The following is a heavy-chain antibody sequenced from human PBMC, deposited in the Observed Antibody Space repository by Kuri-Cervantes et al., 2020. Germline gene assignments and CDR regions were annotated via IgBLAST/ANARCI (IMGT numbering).Heavy chain of an antibody. V-gene: IGHV1-18*01. Sequence: ASVKVSCKASGYTFTSYDINWVRQVPGQGLEWMGWISAYNGNTDYAQQFQGRVTMTTDTSTSTAYMELRSLRSDDTAVYYCARAWTAVRGPFDYWGQGTLVTVSS. CDR2: ISAYNGNT. CDR1: GYTFTSYD. D-gene: IGHD4-23*01. CDR3: ARAWTAVRGPFDY. J-gene: IGHJ4*02.